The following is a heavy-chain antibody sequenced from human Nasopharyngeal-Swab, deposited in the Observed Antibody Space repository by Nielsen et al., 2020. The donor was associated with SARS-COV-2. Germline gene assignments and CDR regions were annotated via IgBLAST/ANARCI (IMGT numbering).Heavy chain of an antibody. CDR1: GYSFTSYW. J-gene: IGHJ4*02. Sequence: GESLEISCKGSGYSFTSYWIGWVRQMPGKGLEWMGIIYPGDSDTRYSPSFQGQVTISADKSISTAYLQWSSLKASDTAMYYCSRSPGIKGSYFDYWGQGTLVTVSS. V-gene: IGHV5-51*01. CDR2: IYPGDSDT. CDR3: SRSPGIKGSYFDY. D-gene: IGHD1-14*01.